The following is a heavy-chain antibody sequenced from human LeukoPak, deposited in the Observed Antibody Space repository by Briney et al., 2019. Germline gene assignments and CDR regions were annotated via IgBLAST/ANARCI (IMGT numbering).Heavy chain of an antibody. Sequence: GGSLRLSCAASGFTFSSYAMSWVRKAPGKGLEWVSAISGSGGSTYYADSVKGRFTISRDNAKNSLYLQMNSLRAEDTAVYYCARMDSGSYLFYYYYMDVWGKGTTVTVSS. CDR2: ISGSGGST. J-gene: IGHJ6*03. CDR3: ARMDSGSYLFYYYYMDV. V-gene: IGHV3-23*01. CDR1: GFTFSSYA. D-gene: IGHD1-26*01.